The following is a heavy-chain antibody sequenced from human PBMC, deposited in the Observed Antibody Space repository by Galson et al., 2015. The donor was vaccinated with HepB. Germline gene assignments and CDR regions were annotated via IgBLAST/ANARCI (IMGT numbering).Heavy chain of an antibody. CDR2: ISWDGGST. V-gene: IGHV3-43*01. J-gene: IGHJ4*02. CDR3: AKDIGAAAGYFDY. Sequence: SLRLSYAASGFTFDDYTMHWVRQAPGKGLEWVSLISWDGGSTYYADSVKGRFTISRDNSKNSLYLQMNSLRTEDTALYYCAKDIGAAAGYFDYWGQGTLVTVSS. D-gene: IGHD6-13*01. CDR1: GFTFDDYT.